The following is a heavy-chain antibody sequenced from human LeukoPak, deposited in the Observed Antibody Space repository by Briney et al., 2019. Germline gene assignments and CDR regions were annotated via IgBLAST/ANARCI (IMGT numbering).Heavy chain of an antibody. CDR3: ARSTAGGSYSNYYYYGMDV. CDR2: ISSNGGST. V-gene: IGHV3-64*01. J-gene: IGHJ6*02. D-gene: IGHD1-26*01. CDR1: GFTFSSYA. Sequence: PGGSLRLSCAASGFTFSSYAMHWVRQAPGKGLEYVSAISSNGGSTYYANSVKGRFTISRDNSKNTLYLQMGSLRAEDMAVYYCARSTAGGSYSNYYYYGMDVWGQGTLVTVSS.